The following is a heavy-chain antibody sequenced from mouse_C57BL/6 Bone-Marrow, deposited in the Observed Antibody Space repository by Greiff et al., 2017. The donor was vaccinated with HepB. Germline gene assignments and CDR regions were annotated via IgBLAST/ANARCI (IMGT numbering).Heavy chain of an antibody. V-gene: IGHV1-64*01. CDR1: GYTFTSYW. J-gene: IGHJ3*01. CDR2: IHPNSGST. Sequence: QVQLQQPGAELVKPGASVKLSCKASGYTFTSYWMHWVKQRPGQGLEWIGMIHPNSGSTNYNEKFKSKATLTVDKSSSTAYMQLSSLTSEDSAVYYCARSDGSSPAWFAYWGQGTLVTVSA. CDR3: ARSDGSSPAWFAY. D-gene: IGHD1-1*01.